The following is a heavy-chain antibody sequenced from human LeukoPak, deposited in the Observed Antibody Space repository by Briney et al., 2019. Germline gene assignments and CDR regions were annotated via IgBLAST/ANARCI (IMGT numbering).Heavy chain of an antibody. Sequence: ASVKVSCKASGYTFTSYGISWVRQAPGQGLEWMGWISAYNGNTNYAQKLQGRVTMTTDTSTSTAYMELRSLRSDDTAVYYCASTKSYSSPQGPDDAFDIWGQGTMVTVSS. D-gene: IGHD6-13*01. J-gene: IGHJ3*02. CDR2: ISAYNGNT. V-gene: IGHV1-18*01. CDR3: ASTKSYSSPQGPDDAFDI. CDR1: GYTFTSYG.